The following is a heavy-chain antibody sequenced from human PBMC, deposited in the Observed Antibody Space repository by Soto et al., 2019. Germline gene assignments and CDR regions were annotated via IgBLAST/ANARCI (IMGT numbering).Heavy chain of an antibody. Sequence: QVQLVQSGAEVKKPGSSVKVSCKASGGTFSSYAISWVRQAPGQGLEWTGGIIPISGTANYAQKFQGRVTITADESTSTVSMELSSLRSEDTAVYFCARSQGSSTSLEIYYYYYYGMDVWGQGTTVTVSS. CDR1: GGTFSSYA. D-gene: IGHD2-2*01. CDR2: IIPISGTA. V-gene: IGHV1-69*01. J-gene: IGHJ6*02. CDR3: ARSQGSSTSLEIYYYYYYGMDV.